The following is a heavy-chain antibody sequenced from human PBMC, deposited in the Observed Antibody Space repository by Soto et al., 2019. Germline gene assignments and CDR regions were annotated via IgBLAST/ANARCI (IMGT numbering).Heavy chain of an antibody. D-gene: IGHD5-18*01. J-gene: IGHJ4*02. CDR3: APRPRGYCDYCDY. CDR1: GFSLSTRGVG. V-gene: IGHV2-5*02. CDR2: LYWDDDE. Sequence: QITLKESGPTLVKPTQTLTLTCTFSGFSLSTRGVGVGWIRQPPGKALEWLALLYWDDDEGYSPSLKSRLTITKATSTNQVVLTVTKIDPVDTATYSCAPRPRGYCDYCDYWGQGTLFTVSS.